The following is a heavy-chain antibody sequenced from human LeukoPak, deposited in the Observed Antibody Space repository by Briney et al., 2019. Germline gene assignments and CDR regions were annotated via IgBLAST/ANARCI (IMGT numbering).Heavy chain of an antibody. Sequence: GGSLRLSCAASGFTFSSYWMSWVRQAPGKGLEWVANIKQDGSEKYYVDSVKGRFTISRDNAKNSLYLQMNSLRAEDTAVYYCARVDTAMVKEYYYYMDVWGKGTTVTVS. CDR2: IKQDGSEK. CDR3: ARVDTAMVKEYYYYMDV. V-gene: IGHV3-7*01. CDR1: GFTFSSYW. D-gene: IGHD5-18*01. J-gene: IGHJ6*03.